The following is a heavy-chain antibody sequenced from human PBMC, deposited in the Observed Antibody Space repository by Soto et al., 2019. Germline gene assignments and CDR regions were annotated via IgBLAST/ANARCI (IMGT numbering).Heavy chain of an antibody. CDR2: ISNDGNRQ. J-gene: IGHJ3*01. CDR1: GFSFSSQA. D-gene: IGHD5-18*01. CDR3: ARGIYSYGAVGAPDP. V-gene: IGHV3-30-3*01. Sequence: QEQLMESGGGVVQPGRSLRLSCVASGFSFSSQAMHWVRQAPGKGLEWVAAISNDGNRQLYADSVKDRFTISRDNSRNTLDLQSNNLRTEDTGVDFCARGIYSYGAVGAPDPWGKGTMVTVSS.